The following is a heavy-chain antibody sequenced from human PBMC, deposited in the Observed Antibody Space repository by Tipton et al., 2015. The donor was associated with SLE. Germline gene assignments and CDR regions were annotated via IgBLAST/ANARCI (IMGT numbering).Heavy chain of an antibody. CDR3: ARGHGYSYGHPFDY. CDR1: GGSFSGYY. CDR2: INHSGST. V-gene: IGHV4-34*01. J-gene: IGHJ4*02. D-gene: IGHD5-18*01. Sequence: TLSLTCAVYGGSFSGYYWSWIRQPPGKGLEWIGEINHSGSTNYNPSLKSRATISVDTSKNQFSLKLSSVTAADTAVYYCARGHGYSYGHPFDYWGQGTLVTVSS.